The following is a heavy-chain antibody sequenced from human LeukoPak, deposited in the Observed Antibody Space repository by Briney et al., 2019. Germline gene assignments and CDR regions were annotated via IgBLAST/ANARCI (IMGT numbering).Heavy chain of an antibody. CDR3: ARLRDYYYGSGSYPHAFDI. CDR1: GYSFTSYW. Sequence: GESLKISCKGSGYSFTSYWIGWVRQMPGKGLEWVGIIYPGDSDIRYSPSFQGQVTISADKSISTAYLQWSSLKASDTAMYYCARLRDYYYGSGSYPHAFDIWGQGTMVTVSS. CDR2: IYPGDSDI. J-gene: IGHJ3*02. V-gene: IGHV5-51*01. D-gene: IGHD3-10*01.